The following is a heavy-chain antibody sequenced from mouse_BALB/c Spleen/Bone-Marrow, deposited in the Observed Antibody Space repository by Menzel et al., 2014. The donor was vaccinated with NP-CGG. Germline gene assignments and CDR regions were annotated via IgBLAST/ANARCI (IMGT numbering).Heavy chain of an antibody. J-gene: IGHJ4*01. D-gene: IGHD1-2*01. CDR3: ASATTATFYAMDY. V-gene: IGHV14-3*02. CDR2: IDPANGNT. CDR1: GFNIRDTY. Sequence: EVQLQQSGAELVKPGASVKLSCTVSGFNIRDTYMHWVKQRPEQGLEWNGRIDPANGNTKYDPKFQGKATITADTSSNTAYLQLSSLTSEDTAVYYCASATTATFYAMDYWSQGTPVTASS.